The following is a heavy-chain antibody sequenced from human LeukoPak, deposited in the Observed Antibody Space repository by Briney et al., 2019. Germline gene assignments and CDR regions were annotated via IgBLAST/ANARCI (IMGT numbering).Heavy chain of an antibody. J-gene: IGHJ5*02. Sequence: PGGSLRLSCAASGFTFSNFAMNWVRQAPEKGLEWVSAVSGSGGSTYYADSVKGRFTISRDNSKNTLYLQMNSLRAEDTAVYYCAKGGAYYDFWSGYYDENWFDPWGQGTLVTVSS. CDR1: GFTFSNFA. CDR2: VSGSGGST. V-gene: IGHV3-23*01. CDR3: AKGGAYYDFWSGYYDENWFDP. D-gene: IGHD3-3*01.